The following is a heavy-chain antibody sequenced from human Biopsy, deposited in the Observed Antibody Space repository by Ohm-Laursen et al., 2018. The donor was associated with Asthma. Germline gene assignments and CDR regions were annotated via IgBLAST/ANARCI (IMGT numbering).Heavy chain of an antibody. CDR2: ISKDASTQ. D-gene: IGHD1-1*01. V-gene: IGHV3-30*01. CDR1: GRSFSNFA. J-gene: IGHJ3*02. Sequence: SLRLSCAASGRSFSNFAIHWVRQAPGKGLEWVGVISKDASTQDYADSVKGRFTMARDNSKNTLDLQMNSLREEDTAVYYCVRDGTDDAFDIWGQGTVVSVSS. CDR3: VRDGTDDAFDI.